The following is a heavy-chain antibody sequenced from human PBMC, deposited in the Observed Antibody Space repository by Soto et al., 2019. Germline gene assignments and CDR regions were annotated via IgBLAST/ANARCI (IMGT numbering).Heavy chain of an antibody. CDR2: INPNSGGT. J-gene: IGHJ6*02. V-gene: IGHV1-2*04. CDR3: ARASYWDYYYYGMDV. Sequence: ASVKVSCKASGYTFTGYYMHWVRQAPGQGLEWMGWINPNSGGTNYAQKFQGWVTMTRDTSISTAYMELSRLRSDDTAVYYCARASYWDYYYYGMDVWGQGTTVTV. CDR1: GYTFTGYY. D-gene: IGHD2-8*02.